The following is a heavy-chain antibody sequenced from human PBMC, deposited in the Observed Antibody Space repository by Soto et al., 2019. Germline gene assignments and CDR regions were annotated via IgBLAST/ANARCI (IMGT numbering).Heavy chain of an antibody. V-gene: IGHV3-30*18. J-gene: IGHJ3*02. D-gene: IGHD3-3*01. Sequence: QVQLVESGGGVVQPGRSLRLSCAASGFTFSSYGMHWVRQAPGKGLEWVAVISYDGSNKYYADSVKGRFTISRDNSKNTLYLQMNSLRAEDTAVYYCAKDQGFLEWIFNIWGQGTMVTVSS. CDR1: GFTFSSYG. CDR2: ISYDGSNK. CDR3: AKDQGFLEWIFNI.